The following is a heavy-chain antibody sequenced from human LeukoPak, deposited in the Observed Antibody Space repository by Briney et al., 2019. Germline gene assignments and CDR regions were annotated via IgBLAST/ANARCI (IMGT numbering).Heavy chain of an antibody. D-gene: IGHD2-2*02. J-gene: IGHJ4*02. CDR1: GFTFGSYW. CDR3: GRGFSIVPAGIPDY. Sequence: PGGSLRLSCAASGFTFGSYWMHWVRHAPGKGLVWVSRINTDGGSTTYADSVKGRFTISRDNAKNTLYLQMNSLRAEDTAVYYCGRGFSIVPAGIPDYWGQGTLVTVSS. V-gene: IGHV3-74*01. CDR2: INTDGGST.